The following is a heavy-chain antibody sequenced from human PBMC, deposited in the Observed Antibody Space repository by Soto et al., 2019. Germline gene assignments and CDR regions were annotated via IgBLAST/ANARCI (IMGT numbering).Heavy chain of an antibody. J-gene: IGHJ6*02. Sequence: GGSLRLSCEASGFTFSDYYMSWIRQIPGKGLEWVSYISIGGTPIYYADSVKGRFTISRDNAQNSLYLHMTSLTAEDTALYYCVRGPEELVYYNSIDVWGQGXTVTVYS. CDR3: VRGPEELVYYNSIDV. D-gene: IGHD3-10*01. CDR2: ISIGGTPI. CDR1: GFTFSDYY. V-gene: IGHV3-11*01.